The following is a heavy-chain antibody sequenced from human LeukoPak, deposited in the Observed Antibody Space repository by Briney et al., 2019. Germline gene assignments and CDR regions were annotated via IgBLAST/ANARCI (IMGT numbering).Heavy chain of an antibody. CDR3: ANDKESSGYYYFDY. CDR1: GFTFDDYA. J-gene: IGHJ4*02. V-gene: IGHV3-9*01. D-gene: IGHD3-22*01. Sequence: PGGSLRLSCAASGFTFDDYAMHWVRQAPGKGLEWVTGISWNSGSIGYADSVKGRFTISRDNAKNSLYLQMNSLRAEDTALYYCANDKESSGYYYFDYWGQGTLVTVSS. CDR2: ISWNSGSI.